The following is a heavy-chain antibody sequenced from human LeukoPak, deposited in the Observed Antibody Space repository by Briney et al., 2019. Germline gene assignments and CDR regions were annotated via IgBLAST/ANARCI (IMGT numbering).Heavy chain of an antibody. CDR1: GGSISSGDYY. V-gene: IGHV4-30-4*01. D-gene: IGHD3-22*01. CDR3: ARTKSSGSYPDY. Sequence: SETLSLTCTVSGGSISSGDYYWSWIRQPPGKGLEWIGYIYYSGSTYYNPSLKSRVTISVDTSKNQFSLKLSSVTAADTAVYYCARTKSSGSYPDYWGQGTLVTVSS. J-gene: IGHJ4*02. CDR2: IYYSGST.